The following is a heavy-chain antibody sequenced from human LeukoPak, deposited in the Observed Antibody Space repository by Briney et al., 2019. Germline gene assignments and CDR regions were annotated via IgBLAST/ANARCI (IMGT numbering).Heavy chain of an antibody. D-gene: IGHD1-26*01. CDR3: ARDHGWEALFDY. V-gene: IGHV3-21*01. CDR2: ISSSSSYI. Sequence: GGSLRLSCAASGFTFSSYSMNWVRQAPGKGLEWVSSISSSSSYIYYADSVKGRFTISRDNAKNSLYLQMNSLRAEDTAVYYCARDHGWEALFDYWGQGTLVTVSS. CDR1: GFTFSSYS. J-gene: IGHJ4*02.